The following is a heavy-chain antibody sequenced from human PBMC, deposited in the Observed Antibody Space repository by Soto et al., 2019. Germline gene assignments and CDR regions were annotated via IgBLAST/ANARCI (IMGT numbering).Heavy chain of an antibody. J-gene: IGHJ5*02. CDR1: GGSISSGGYS. CDR3: ARVESLHNLFDP. Sequence: SETLSLTCAVSGGSISSGGYSWSWIRQPPGKGLEWIGYIYHSGSTYYNPSLKSRVTISVDRSKNQFSLKLSSVTAADTAVYYCARVESLHNLFDPWGQGTLVIVSS. D-gene: IGHD3-3*01. V-gene: IGHV4-30-2*01. CDR2: IYHSGST.